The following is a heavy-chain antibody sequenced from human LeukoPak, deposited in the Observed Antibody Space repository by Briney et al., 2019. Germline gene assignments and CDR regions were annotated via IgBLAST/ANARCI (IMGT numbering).Heavy chain of an antibody. D-gene: IGHD6-13*01. CDR1: GFTFSSYW. V-gene: IGHV3-7*01. CDR3: ARDQVAAATDY. Sequence: GGSLRLSCAASGFTFSSYWMSWVRQAPGKGLEWVANIKQDGSEKYYVDSVKGRFTISRDNAKNSLYLQMNSLRAEDTAGYYCARDQVAAATDYWGQGTLVTVSS. CDR2: IKQDGSEK. J-gene: IGHJ4*02.